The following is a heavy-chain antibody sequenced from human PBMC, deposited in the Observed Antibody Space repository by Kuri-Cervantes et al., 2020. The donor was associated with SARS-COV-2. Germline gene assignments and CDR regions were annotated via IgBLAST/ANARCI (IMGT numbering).Heavy chain of an antibody. CDR1: GGSFSGYY. D-gene: IGHD3-10*01. Sequence: SETLSLTCPVYGGSFSGYYWSWIRQPPGKGLEWIGEINHSGSTNYNPSLKSRVTISVDTSKNQFSLKLSSVTAADTAVYYCARSAVRMVRGVIHYWGQGTLVTVSS. J-gene: IGHJ4*02. CDR2: INHSGST. CDR3: ARSAVRMVRGVIHY. V-gene: IGHV4-34*01.